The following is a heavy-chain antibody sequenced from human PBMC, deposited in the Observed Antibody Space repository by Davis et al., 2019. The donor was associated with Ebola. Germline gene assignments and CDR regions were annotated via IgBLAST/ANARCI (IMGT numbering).Heavy chain of an antibody. V-gene: IGHV3-33*01. Sequence: GESLKISCTASGFTFGDYAMSWVRQAPGKGLQWVAVIWDDGSNKYYADSVKGRFTISRDNSKNTLYLQMNSLRAEDTAVYYCATTPQYSSGQNKPFDYWGQGTLVTVSS. D-gene: IGHD6-19*01. CDR3: ATTPQYSSGQNKPFDY. CDR2: IWDDGSNK. J-gene: IGHJ4*02. CDR1: GFTFGDYA.